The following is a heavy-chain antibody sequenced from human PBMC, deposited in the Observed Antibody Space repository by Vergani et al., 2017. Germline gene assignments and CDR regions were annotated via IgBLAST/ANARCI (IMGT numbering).Heavy chain of an antibody. D-gene: IGHD2-21*02. CDR2: IYSGGST. V-gene: IGHV3-53*04. CDR3: ATNSPVVVTASDAFDI. Sequence: EVQLVESGGGLVQPGGSLRLSCAASGFTVSSNYMSWVRQAPGKGLEWVSVIYSGGSTYYADSVKGRFTISRHNSKNTLYLQMNSLRSEDTAVYYCATNSPVVVTASDAFDIWGQGTMVTVSS. CDR1: GFTVSSNY. J-gene: IGHJ3*02.